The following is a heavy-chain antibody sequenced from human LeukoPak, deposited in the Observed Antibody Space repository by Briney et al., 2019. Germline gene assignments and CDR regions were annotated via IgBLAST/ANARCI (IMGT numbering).Heavy chain of an antibody. D-gene: IGHD6-19*01. Sequence: PGRSLRLSCAASGFTFSSSAMQWVRQAPGKGLEWVAVISYDGSKKYYADSAKGRFTISRDDSKNTLYLQMNSLRGEDTAVYHCARSRSASTSGWYDYLDYWGRGTLVTVSS. CDR1: GFTFSSSA. V-gene: IGHV3-30*04. CDR3: ARSRSASTSGWYDYLDY. CDR2: ISYDGSKK. J-gene: IGHJ4*02.